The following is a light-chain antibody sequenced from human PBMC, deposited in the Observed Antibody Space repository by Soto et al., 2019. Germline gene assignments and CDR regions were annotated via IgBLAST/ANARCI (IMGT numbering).Light chain of an antibody. V-gene: IGKV3-11*01. CDR2: DAS. CDR3: PPPSNWPPVT. J-gene: IGKJ4*01. Sequence: EIVLTQSPATLSLSPGERATLSCRASQSVSSYLAWYQQKPGQAPRLLIYDASNRATGIPARFSGSVSGTDFTLTISSLVPEEFPIYYCPPPSNWPPVTFGGGTKVEIK. CDR1: QSVSSY.